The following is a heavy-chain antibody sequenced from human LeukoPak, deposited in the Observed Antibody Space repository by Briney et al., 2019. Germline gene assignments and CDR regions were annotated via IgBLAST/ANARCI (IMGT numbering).Heavy chain of an antibody. Sequence: SETLSLTCSVSGYSISSGYYWGWIRQPPGKGLEWIGSIYHSGSTYYNPSLKSRVTISVDRSKNQFSLKLSSVTAADTAVYYCARGGPRWNNGDYWGQGTLVTVSS. D-gene: IGHD1/OR15-1a*01. CDR2: IYHSGST. V-gene: IGHV4-38-2*02. CDR1: GYSISSGYY. J-gene: IGHJ4*02. CDR3: ARGGPRWNNGDY.